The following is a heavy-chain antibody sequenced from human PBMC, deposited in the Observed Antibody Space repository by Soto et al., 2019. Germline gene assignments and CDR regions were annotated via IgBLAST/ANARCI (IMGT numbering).Heavy chain of an antibody. V-gene: IGHV3-7*01. CDR1: GLTFISYW. Sequence: GGSLRLSCVVSGLTFISYWMSWVRQAPGKGLEWVANINQDGSESYYVDSVKGRFTISRDNAKNSLYLQMTSLRAEDTAVYYWARPARECSSPGCAKWGQGTLVTVSS. CDR3: ARPARECSSPGCAK. D-gene: IGHD2-2*01. CDR2: INQDGSES. J-gene: IGHJ4*02.